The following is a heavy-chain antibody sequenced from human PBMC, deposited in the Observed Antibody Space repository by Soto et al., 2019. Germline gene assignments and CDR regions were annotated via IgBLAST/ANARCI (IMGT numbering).Heavy chain of an antibody. Sequence: ASVKVSCKASGYTFTSYDINWVRQATGQGLEWMGWMNPNSGNTGYAQKFQGRVTMTRNTSISTAYMELSSLRSEDTAVYYCARDYYDSSGYYSVIDYWGQGTLVTVSS. V-gene: IGHV1-8*01. CDR3: ARDYYDSSGYYSVIDY. CDR1: GYTFTSYD. D-gene: IGHD3-22*01. J-gene: IGHJ4*02. CDR2: MNPNSGNT.